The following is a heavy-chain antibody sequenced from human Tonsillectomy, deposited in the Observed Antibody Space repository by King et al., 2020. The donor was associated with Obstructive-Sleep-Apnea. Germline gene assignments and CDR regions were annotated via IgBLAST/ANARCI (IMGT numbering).Heavy chain of an antibody. J-gene: IGHJ4*02. CDR2: IYYSGSN. D-gene: IGHD5-18*01. CDR3: ARDPYSYFDY. CDR1: GGFIRSSSYY. Sequence: QLQESGPGLVKPSETLSLTCSVSGGFIRSSSYYWGWIRQPPGKGLEWIGSIYYSGSNYYNQSLKSRVTISVDTSKNQFSLKVSSVTDADTAVYYCARDPYSYFDYWGQGTLVTVSS. V-gene: IGHV4-39*07.